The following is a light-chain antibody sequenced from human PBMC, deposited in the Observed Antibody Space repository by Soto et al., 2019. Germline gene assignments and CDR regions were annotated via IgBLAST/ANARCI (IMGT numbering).Light chain of an antibody. CDR1: QSVSRSY. J-gene: IGKJ1*01. CDR3: QQYGSSSWT. CDR2: GTS. V-gene: IGKV3-20*01. Sequence: EIVLTQSPGTLSLSPGERATLSCRASQSVSRSYLAWYQHKPGQAPRLLIYGTSSRATAIPDRFSGSGSGTDFTLTISRLEPEDFAVYYCQQYGSSSWTFGQGTKVEIK.